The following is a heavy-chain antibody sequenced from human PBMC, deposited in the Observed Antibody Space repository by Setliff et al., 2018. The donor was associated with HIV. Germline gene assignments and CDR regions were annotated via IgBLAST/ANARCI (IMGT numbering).Heavy chain of an antibody. CDR1: GYTFTVYY. V-gene: IGHV1-2*02. CDR3: ARKRGCSGGRCFPHYSYYMDV. D-gene: IGHD2-15*01. J-gene: IGHJ6*03. Sequence: ASVKVSCKASGYTFTVYYVHWVRQAPGQGLEWMGWINPNTGGTQYAQKFQGRVTVTRDTPITTAYMELSSLRSEDTAVYYCARKRGCSGGRCFPHYSYYMDVWGKGTTVTV. CDR2: INPNTGGT.